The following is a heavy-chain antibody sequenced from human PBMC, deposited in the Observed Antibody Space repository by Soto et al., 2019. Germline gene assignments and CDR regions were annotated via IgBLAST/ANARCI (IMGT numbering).Heavy chain of an antibody. D-gene: IGHD3-10*01. V-gene: IGHV1-69*13. CDR3: ARGLDRGDGYNYFDY. CDR1: GGTFSSYA. J-gene: IGHJ4*02. CDR2: IIPIFGTA. Sequence: GASVKVSCKASGGTFSSYAISWVRQAPGQGLEWMGGIIPIFGTANYAQKFQGRVTITADEFTSTAYMELSSLRSEDTAVYYCARGLDRGDGYNYFDYWGQGTLVTVSS.